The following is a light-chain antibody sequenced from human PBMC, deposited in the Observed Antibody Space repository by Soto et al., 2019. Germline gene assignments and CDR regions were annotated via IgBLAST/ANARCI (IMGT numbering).Light chain of an antibody. V-gene: IGLV2-23*02. CDR2: EVS. Sequence: SVLTQPASVSGSPGQSITISCTGTSSDVGSYNLVSWYQQHPGKAPKLMIYEVSKRPSGVSNRFSGSKSGNTASLTISGLEAEDEADYYCSSYGGSPRVVFGGGTKLTVL. CDR1: SSDVGSYNL. CDR3: SSYGGSPRVV. J-gene: IGLJ2*01.